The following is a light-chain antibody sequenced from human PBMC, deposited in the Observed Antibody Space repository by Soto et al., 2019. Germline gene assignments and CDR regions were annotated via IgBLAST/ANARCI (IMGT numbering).Light chain of an antibody. V-gene: IGKV1-5*03. CDR1: QTISTW. CDR2: KAS. Sequence: DIQMTQSPSTLSASVGDRVTITCRASQTISTWLAWYQQKPGKAPKLLIYKASSLEGGVPSRFSGSGSGTEFNITISSLQPEDFATYYCQQYNTYPLTFGGGTTVDIK. CDR3: QQYNTYPLT. J-gene: IGKJ4*01.